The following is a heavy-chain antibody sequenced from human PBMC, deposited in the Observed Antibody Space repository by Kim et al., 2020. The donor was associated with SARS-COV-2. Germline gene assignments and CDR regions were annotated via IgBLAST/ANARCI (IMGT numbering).Heavy chain of an antibody. CDR3: ARFYGSGSYSNWFDP. Sequence: ASVKVSCKASGYTFTSYGISWVRQAPGQGLEWMGWISAYNGNTNYAQKLQGRVTMTTDTSTSTAYMELRSLRSDDTAVYYCARFYGSGSYSNWFDPWGQGTLVTVSS. V-gene: IGHV1-18*04. CDR1: GYTFTSYG. J-gene: IGHJ5*02. D-gene: IGHD3-10*01. CDR2: ISAYNGNT.